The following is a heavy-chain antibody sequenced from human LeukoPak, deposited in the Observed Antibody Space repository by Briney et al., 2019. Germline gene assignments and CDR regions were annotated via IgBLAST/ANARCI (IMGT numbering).Heavy chain of an antibody. CDR2: ISSSGSIK. CDR1: GFTFSTYE. CDR3: ARDPRGGYADLNY. Sequence: GGSLRLSCAASGFTFSTYEMNWVRQAPGKGLAWVSYISSSGSIKYYADSVKGRLTISRDNAKNSLYLQMNSLRAEDTALYYCARDPRGGYADLNYWGQGTLVTVSS. V-gene: IGHV3-48*03. J-gene: IGHJ4*02. D-gene: IGHD5-12*01.